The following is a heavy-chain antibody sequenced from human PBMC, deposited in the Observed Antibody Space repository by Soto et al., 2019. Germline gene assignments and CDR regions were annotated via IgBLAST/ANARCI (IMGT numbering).Heavy chain of an antibody. CDR2: VNGNNGNT. J-gene: IGHJ4*02. V-gene: IGHV1-3*01. D-gene: IGHD5-18*01. Sequence: GASVKVSCKASGYTFTSYSMHWVRQAPGQRLEWMGWVNGNNGNTRYSQKFQGRVTITADESTSTAYMELSSLRSEDTAVYYCARGLDTAMVTYFDYWGQGTLVTVSS. CDR1: GYTFTSYS. CDR3: ARGLDTAMVTYFDY.